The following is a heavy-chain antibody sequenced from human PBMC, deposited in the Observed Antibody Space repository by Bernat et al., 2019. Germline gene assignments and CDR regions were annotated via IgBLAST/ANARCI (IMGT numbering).Heavy chain of an antibody. CDR1: GDTVSSNNAA. V-gene: IGHV6-1*01. Sequence: QIQLHQSGPGLLRPSQILSLTCAISGDTVSSNNAAWDWIRQSPSRGLEWLGRTYYRSQWHYDYAASVKSRITVNPDTSKNQFSLQSRSVTPDDTAIYYCTRTRSGANGGDYWGQGTLVTVSS. CDR3: TRTRSGANGGDY. CDR2: TYYRSQWHY. D-gene: IGHD3-22*01. J-gene: IGHJ4*02.